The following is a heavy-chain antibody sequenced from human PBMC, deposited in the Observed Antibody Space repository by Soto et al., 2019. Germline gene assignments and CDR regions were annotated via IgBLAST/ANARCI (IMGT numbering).Heavy chain of an antibody. V-gene: IGHV3-15*07. Sequence: EVQLVESGGGLVKPGGSLRLSCAASGFTFSNAWMNWVRQAPGKGLEWVGRIKSKTDGGTTDYAAPVKGRFTISRDDSKNTLDRQMNSLKTEDTAVYYCTTELRLGELSLQFDIWGQGTMVTVSS. CDR3: TTELRLGELSLQFDI. D-gene: IGHD3-16*02. CDR2: IKSKTDGGTT. CDR1: GFTFSNAW. J-gene: IGHJ3*02.